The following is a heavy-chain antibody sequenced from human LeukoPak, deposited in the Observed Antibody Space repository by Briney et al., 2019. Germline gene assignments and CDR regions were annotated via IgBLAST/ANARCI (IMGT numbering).Heavy chain of an antibody. CDR3: ARVELIAVAAFDY. J-gene: IGHJ4*02. CDR1: GDSISSSSYY. Sequence: SETLSLTCTVSGDSISSSSYYWSWIRQPPGKGLEWIGEINHSGSTNYNPSLKSRVTISVDTSKNQFSLKLSSVTAADTAVYYCARVELIAVAAFDYWGQGTLVTVSS. V-gene: IGHV4-39*07. D-gene: IGHD6-19*01. CDR2: INHSGST.